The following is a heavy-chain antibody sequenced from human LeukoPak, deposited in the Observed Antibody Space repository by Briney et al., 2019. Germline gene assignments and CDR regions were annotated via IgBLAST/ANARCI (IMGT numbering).Heavy chain of an antibody. CDR2: INHSGST. D-gene: IGHD2-15*01. CDR3: ARGRLLYYFDY. V-gene: IGHV4-34*01. CDR1: GGSFSGDY. Sequence: SETLSLTCAVYGGSFSGDYWSWIRQPPGKGLEWIGEINHSGSTNYNPSLKSRVTISVDTSKNQFSLKLSSVTAADTAVYYCARGRLLYYFDYWGQGTLVTVSS. J-gene: IGHJ4*02.